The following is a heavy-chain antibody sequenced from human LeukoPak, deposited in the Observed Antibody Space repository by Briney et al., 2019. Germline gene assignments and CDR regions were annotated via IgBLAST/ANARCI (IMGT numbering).Heavy chain of an antibody. CDR3: ARLGMETTTSDY. Sequence: PGGSLRLSCAASGFMFSKYAMSWVRQAPRKGLEWVSAVSASADSTYYADSVKGRFTISRDNSKNTLFLQMNSLRAEDTAVYYCARLGMETTTSDYWGQGTLVTVSS. CDR2: VSASADST. V-gene: IGHV3-23*01. D-gene: IGHD2/OR15-2a*01. J-gene: IGHJ4*02. CDR1: GFMFSKYA.